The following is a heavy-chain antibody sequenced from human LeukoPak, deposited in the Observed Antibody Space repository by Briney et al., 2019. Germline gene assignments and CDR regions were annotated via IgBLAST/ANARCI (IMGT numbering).Heavy chain of an antibody. V-gene: IGHV4-34*01. J-gene: IGHJ4*02. CDR1: GGSFSGYY. D-gene: IGHD6-13*01. CDR3: ARGSLLYSSSSGTPLRH. CDR2: INHSGST. Sequence: SETLSLTCAVYGGSFSGYYWSWIRQPPGKGLEWIGEINHSGSTNYNPSLKSRVTISVDTSKNQFSLKLSSVTAADTAVYYCARGSLLYSSSSGTPLRHWGQGTLVTVSS.